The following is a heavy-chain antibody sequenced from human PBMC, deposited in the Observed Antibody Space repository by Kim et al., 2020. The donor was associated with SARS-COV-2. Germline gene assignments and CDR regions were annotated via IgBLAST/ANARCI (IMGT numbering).Heavy chain of an antibody. J-gene: IGHJ6*03. CDR2: IFYSGNT. CDR3: ARHLRPGVAATRHYYYYYMDV. Sequence: SETLSLTCTVSGGSITSYYWSWIRQPPGKGLEWIGYIFYSGNTDYNPSLKSRVTISVDTSKNRFSLKLSSVTAADTAVYYCARHLRPGVAATRHYYYYYMDVWGKGTTVTVSS. V-gene: IGHV4-59*08. CDR1: GGSITSYY. D-gene: IGHD2-15*01.